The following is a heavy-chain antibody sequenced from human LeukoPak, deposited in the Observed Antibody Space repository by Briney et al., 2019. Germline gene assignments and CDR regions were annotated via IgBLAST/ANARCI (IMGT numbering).Heavy chain of an antibody. V-gene: IGHV3-48*01. Sequence: GGSLRLSCTASGFTFSSYHMNWVRQAPGKGLEWVSLISADTTTMYYADSVKGRFTISRDNAKNSLYLQMNSLRAEDTAVYYCVRDHHRRHYDSQARDTFDIWGQGTMVTVSS. CDR1: GFTFSSYH. J-gene: IGHJ3*02. CDR2: ISADTTTM. CDR3: VRDHHRRHYDSQARDTFDI. D-gene: IGHD3-22*01.